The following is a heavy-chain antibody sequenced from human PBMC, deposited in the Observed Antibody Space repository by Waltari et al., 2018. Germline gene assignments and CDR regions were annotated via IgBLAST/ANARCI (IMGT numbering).Heavy chain of an antibody. V-gene: IGHV1-69*01. Sequence: QVQLVPSGAEVKKPGSSVKVSCKASGGTFSSYDISWVRQAPGQGLEWMGGIIPIFGTANYAQKFQGRVTITADESTSTAYMELSSLRSEDTAVYYCARDLPWYGDSYFDYWGQGTLVTVSS. CDR3: ARDLPWYGDSYFDY. J-gene: IGHJ4*02. D-gene: IGHD4-17*01. CDR2: IIPIFGTA. CDR1: GGTFSSYD.